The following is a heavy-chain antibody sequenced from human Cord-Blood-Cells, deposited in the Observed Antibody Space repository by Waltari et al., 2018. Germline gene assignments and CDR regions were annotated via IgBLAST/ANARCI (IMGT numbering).Heavy chain of an antibody. CDR2: ISYDGSNK. CDR3: ARESLSGSYFDY. Sequence: QVQLVESGGGVVQPGRSLRLSCAASGFTFSSYAMHWVRQAPGKGLEWVAVISYDGSNKYYADSVKGRFTISRDNSKNTLYLQMNSLRAEDTAVYYCARESLSGSYFDYWGQGTLVTVSS. J-gene: IGHJ4*02. V-gene: IGHV3-30-3*01. CDR1: GFTFSSYA. D-gene: IGHD1-26*01.